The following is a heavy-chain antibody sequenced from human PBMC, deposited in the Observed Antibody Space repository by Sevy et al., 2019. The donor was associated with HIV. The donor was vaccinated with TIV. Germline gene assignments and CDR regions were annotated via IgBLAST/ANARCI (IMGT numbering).Heavy chain of an antibody. J-gene: IGHJ6*02. CDR1: GGTFSSYA. Sequence: ASVKVSCKASGGTFSSYAISWVRQAPGQGLEWMGGIIPIFGTANYALKFQGRVTITAVESTSTAYMELSSLRSEDTAVYYCARGNSNYVYYDYGMDVWGQGTTVTVSS. CDR2: IIPIFGTA. CDR3: ARGNSNYVYYDYGMDV. D-gene: IGHD4-4*01. V-gene: IGHV1-69*13.